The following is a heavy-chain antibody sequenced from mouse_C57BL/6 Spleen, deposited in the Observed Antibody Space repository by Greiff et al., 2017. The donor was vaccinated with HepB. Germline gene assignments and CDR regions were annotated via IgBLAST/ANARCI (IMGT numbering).Heavy chain of an antibody. CDR1: GFTFSDYY. J-gene: IGHJ1*03. Sequence: EVKVVESEGGLVQPGSSMKLSCTASGFTFSDYYMAWVRQVPEKGLEWVANINYDGSSTYYLDSLKSRFIISRDNAKNILYLQMSSLKSEDTATYYCARDTPYYGSDWYFDVWGTGTTVTVSS. CDR3: ARDTPYYGSDWYFDV. D-gene: IGHD1-1*01. V-gene: IGHV5-16*01. CDR2: INYDGSST.